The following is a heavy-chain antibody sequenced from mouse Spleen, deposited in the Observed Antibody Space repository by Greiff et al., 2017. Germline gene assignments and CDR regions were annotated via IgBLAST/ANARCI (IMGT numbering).Heavy chain of an antibody. CDR1: GYTFTSYW. CDR2: IYPSDSET. CDR3: ARGGLLYAMDY. J-gene: IGHJ4*01. D-gene: IGHD2-3*01. Sequence: QVQLQQPGAELVRPGSSVKLSCKASGYTFTSYWLDWVKQRPGQGLEWIGNIYPSDSETHYNQKFKDKATLTVDKSSSTAYMQLSSLTSEDSAVYYGARGGLLYAMDYWGQGTSVTVSS. V-gene: IGHV1-61*01.